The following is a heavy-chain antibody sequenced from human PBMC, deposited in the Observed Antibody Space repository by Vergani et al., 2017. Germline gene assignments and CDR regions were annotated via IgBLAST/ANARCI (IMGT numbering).Heavy chain of an antibody. Sequence: QVQLQESGPGLVKPSQTLSLTCTVSGGSISSGGYHWSWIRQHPGKGLEWIGYIYYSGSTYYNPSLKSRVTISVDTSKNQFSLKLSSVTAADTAVYYCARSLYSSSNWFDPWGQGTLVTVSS. D-gene: IGHD6-6*01. V-gene: IGHV4-31*03. CDR3: ARSLYSSSNWFDP. J-gene: IGHJ5*02. CDR2: IYYSGST. CDR1: GGSISSGGYH.